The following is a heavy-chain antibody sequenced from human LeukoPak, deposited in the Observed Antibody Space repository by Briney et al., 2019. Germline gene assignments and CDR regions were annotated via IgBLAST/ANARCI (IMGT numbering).Heavy chain of an antibody. CDR2: FDHTGCT. CDR3: ARGRVSSSTWYSTYYYYFYMDV. J-gene: IGHJ6*03. D-gene: IGHD1-1*01. V-gene: IGHV4-59*01. CDR1: DDSITMYY. Sequence: SETLSLTCSVSDDSITMYYWTWIRQPPGKGLEWIGYFDHTGCTNFNPSLNGRVSISRDTTKNLFSLRLRSVTAADTAVYFCARGRVSSSTWYSTYYYYFYMDVWGKGTTVTVSS.